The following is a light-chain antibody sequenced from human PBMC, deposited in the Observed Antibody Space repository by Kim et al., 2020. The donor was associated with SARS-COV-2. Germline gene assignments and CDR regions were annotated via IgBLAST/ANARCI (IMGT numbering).Light chain of an antibody. J-gene: IGKJ2*01. CDR1: QNIRTY. CDR3: QHSYSTPYT. CDR2: DAS. Sequence: SASGEDRVTITSRESQNIRTYLNWYQQTPGNAPKLLIYDASILQGGVPSRFSGSGSGTDFTLTISSLQPEDFATYYCQHSYSTPYTFGQGTKLEI. V-gene: IGKV1-39*01.